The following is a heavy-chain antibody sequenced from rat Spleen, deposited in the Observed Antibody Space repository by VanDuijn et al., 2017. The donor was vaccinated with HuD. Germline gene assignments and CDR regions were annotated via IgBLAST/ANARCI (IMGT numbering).Heavy chain of an antibody. V-gene: IGHV5-27*01. CDR3: ATAGTRVSRFAY. J-gene: IGHJ2*01. Sequence: EVQLVESGGGLVQPGRSLKVSCAASGFTFSDYYMAWVRQAPKKGLEWVAYISSEGRSSYYRDSVKGRFTISRDIAKSTLYLQIDSLRSEDTATYYCATAGTRVSRFAYWGQGVMVTVSS. CDR2: ISSEGRSS. CDR1: GFTFSDYY. D-gene: IGHD1-4*01.